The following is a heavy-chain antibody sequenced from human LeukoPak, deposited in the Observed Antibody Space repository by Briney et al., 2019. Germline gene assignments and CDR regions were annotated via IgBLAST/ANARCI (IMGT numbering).Heavy chain of an antibody. D-gene: IGHD1/OR15-1a*01. CDR1: GFTFSTYG. CDR3: VRSWGTNDY. V-gene: IGHV3-30*03. J-gene: IGHJ4*02. CDR2: ISYDGNNK. Sequence: PGGSLRLSCAASGFTFSTYGMHWVRQAPGKGLEWVAIISYDGNNKYYAASVKGRFTISRDNSKNTLFLQMNSLGADDTAVYYRVRSWGTNDYWGQGTLVTVSS.